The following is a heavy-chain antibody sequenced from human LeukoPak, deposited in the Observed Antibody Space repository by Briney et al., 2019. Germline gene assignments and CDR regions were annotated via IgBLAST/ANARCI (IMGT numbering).Heavy chain of an antibody. CDR1: GYTFTSYG. CDR3: ARDERYDSSGYPFDY. Sequence: ASVKVSCKASGYTFTSYGINWVRQAPGQGLEWMGWISTYNGDTNYAQKLQDRVTMTTDTSTSTAYMELRSLRSDDTAVYYCARDERYDSSGYPFDYWGQGTLVTVSS. J-gene: IGHJ4*02. D-gene: IGHD3-22*01. V-gene: IGHV1-18*01. CDR2: ISTYNGDT.